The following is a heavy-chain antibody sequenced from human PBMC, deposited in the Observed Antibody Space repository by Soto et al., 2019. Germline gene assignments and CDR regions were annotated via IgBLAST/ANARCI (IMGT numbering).Heavy chain of an antibody. CDR3: ARGGGGSGSYYRYYYYGMDV. CDR1: GYTFTSYA. CDR2: INAGNGNT. J-gene: IGHJ6*02. D-gene: IGHD3-10*01. V-gene: IGHV1-3*01. Sequence: ASVKVSCKASGYTFTSYAMHWVRQAPGQRLEWMGWINAGNGNTKYSQKFQGRVTITRDTSASTAYMELSSLRSEDTAVYYCARGGGGSGSYYRYYYYGMDVWGQGTTVTVSS.